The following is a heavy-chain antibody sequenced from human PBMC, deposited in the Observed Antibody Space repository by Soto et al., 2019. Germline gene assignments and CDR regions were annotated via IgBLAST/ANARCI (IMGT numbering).Heavy chain of an antibody. CDR2: SNPNSGGT. Sequence: ASVKVSCKASGYTFSDYYIHWVRQAPGQGLEWMGLSNPNSGGTKYAPKFQGGVTMTRDTSITTAYMELSRLRSGDTAVYYCAREPATAKTEGVDXWGQGTLVTVSX. D-gene: IGHD1-1*01. CDR1: GYTFSDYY. CDR3: AREPATAKTEGVDX. V-gene: IGHV1-2*07. J-gene: IGHJ4*02.